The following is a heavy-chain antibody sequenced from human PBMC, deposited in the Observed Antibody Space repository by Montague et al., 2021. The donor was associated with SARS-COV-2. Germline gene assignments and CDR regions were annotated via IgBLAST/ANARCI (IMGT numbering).Heavy chain of an antibody. V-gene: IGHV4-39*01. Sequence: SETLSLTCTVSGGPISSGGYYWDWIRQPPGMGLEWIGTIYYSGSTVYNPSFKSRLTISVDTSRNQFSLKVSSVTAADTAVYYCATTGGPTTVAGPFDYWGQGTPVTVSS. CDR3: ATTGGPTTVAGPFDY. J-gene: IGHJ4*02. CDR1: GGPISSGGYY. CDR2: IYYSGST. D-gene: IGHD6-19*01.